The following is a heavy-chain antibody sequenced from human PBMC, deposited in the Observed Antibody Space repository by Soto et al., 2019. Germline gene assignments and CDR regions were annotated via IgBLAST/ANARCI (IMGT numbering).Heavy chain of an antibody. CDR1: GYTFTGYY. CDR2: INPNSGGT. J-gene: IGHJ4*02. V-gene: IGHV1-2*04. Sequence: ASVKVSCKASGYTFTGYYMHWVRQAPGQGLEWMGWINPNSGGTNHAQKFQGWVTMTRDTSISTAYMELSRLRSDDTAVYYCARGVCSGGSCYFDYWGQGTLVTVSS. CDR3: ARGVCSGGSCYFDY. D-gene: IGHD2-15*01.